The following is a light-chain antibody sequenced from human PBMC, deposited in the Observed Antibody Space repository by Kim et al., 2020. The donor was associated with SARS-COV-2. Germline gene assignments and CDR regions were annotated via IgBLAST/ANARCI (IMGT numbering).Light chain of an antibody. J-gene: IGLJ3*02. CDR2: DVS. CDR3: NSYTSSSTLV. CDR1: SSDVGGYNY. Sequence: GQSTTSSCTGTSSDVGGYNYVSWYQQHPGKAPNLMIYDVSKRPSGVSSRFSGSKSGNTASLTISGLQAEDEADYYCNSYTSSSTLVFGGGTKLTVL. V-gene: IGLV2-14*03.